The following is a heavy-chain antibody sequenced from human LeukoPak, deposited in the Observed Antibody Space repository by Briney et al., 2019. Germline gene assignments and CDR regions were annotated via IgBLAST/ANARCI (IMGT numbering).Heavy chain of an antibody. CDR3: ARDFGGFGELSYYFDY. CDR1: GFTFSDSY. CDR2: ISNSSSTI. J-gene: IGHJ4*02. Sequence: GGSLRLSCAASGFTFSDSYMTWIRQAPGKGLEWVSYISNSSSTIYYADSVKGRFTISRDNAKNSLYLQMNSLRAEDTAVYYCARDFGGFGELSYYFDYWGQGTLVTVSS. V-gene: IGHV3-11*04. D-gene: IGHD3-10*01.